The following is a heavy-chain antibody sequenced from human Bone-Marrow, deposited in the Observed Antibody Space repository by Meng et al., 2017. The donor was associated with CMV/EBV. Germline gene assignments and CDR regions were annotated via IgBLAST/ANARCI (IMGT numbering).Heavy chain of an antibody. CDR3: ARGDEGMIRGVVPV. Sequence: SETLSLTCAVYGGSFSGYYWTWIRQPPGKGLEWIGEINHSGSTNYNSSLESRVTISVDTSKNQFSLKVSSVTAADTAVYYRARGDEGMIRGVVPVWGQGTTVTVSS. D-gene: IGHD3-10*01. J-gene: IGHJ6*02. V-gene: IGHV4-34*01. CDR1: GGSFSGYY. CDR2: INHSGST.